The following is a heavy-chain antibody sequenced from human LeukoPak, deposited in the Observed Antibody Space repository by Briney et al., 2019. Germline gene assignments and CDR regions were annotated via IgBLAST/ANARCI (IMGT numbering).Heavy chain of an antibody. D-gene: IGHD3-22*01. V-gene: IGHV5-51*01. Sequence: GESLKISCKGSGYSFTSYWIGWVRQMPGKGLEWMGIIYPGDSDTRYSPSFQGQVTISADKSISTAYLQWSSLKASDTAMYYCASRSDYYVSSGYYPYYYYGMDVWGQGTTVTVSS. CDR2: IYPGDSDT. J-gene: IGHJ6*02. CDR3: ASRSDYYVSSGYYPYYYYGMDV. CDR1: GYSFTSYW.